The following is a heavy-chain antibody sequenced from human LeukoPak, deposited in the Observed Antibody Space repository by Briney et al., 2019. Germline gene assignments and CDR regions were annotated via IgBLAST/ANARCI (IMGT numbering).Heavy chain of an antibody. D-gene: IGHD3-22*01. Sequence: SETLSLTCTVSGGSISSYYWSWIRQPPGKGLEWIGYIYYSGSTNYNPSLKSRVTISVDTSKNQFSLKLSSVTAADTAVYYCARAAPYYYDSNPTGPLFDYWGQGTLVTVSS. CDR2: IYYSGST. J-gene: IGHJ4*02. CDR3: ARAAPYYYDSNPTGPLFDY. CDR1: GGSISSYY. V-gene: IGHV4-59*01.